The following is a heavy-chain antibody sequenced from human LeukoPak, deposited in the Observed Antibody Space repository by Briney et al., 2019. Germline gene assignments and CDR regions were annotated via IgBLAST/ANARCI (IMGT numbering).Heavy chain of an antibody. CDR1: GGSISSGDYY. Sequence: SETLSLTCTVSGGSISSGDYYWSWIRQPPGKGLEWIGYIYYSGSTYYNPSLKSRVTISVDTSKNQFSLKLSSVTAADTAVYYCARGLVVVPAATSLWFDPWGQGTLVTVS. CDR2: IYYSGST. V-gene: IGHV4-30-4*01. D-gene: IGHD2-2*01. CDR3: ARGLVVVPAATSLWFDP. J-gene: IGHJ5*02.